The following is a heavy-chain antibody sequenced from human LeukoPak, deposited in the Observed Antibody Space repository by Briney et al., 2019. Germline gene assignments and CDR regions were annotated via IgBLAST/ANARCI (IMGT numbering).Heavy chain of an antibody. D-gene: IGHD1-26*01. CDR1: GGSISSYY. CDR3: ARRRVGATRSYAFDI. Sequence: SETLSLTCTVSGGSISSYYWNWIRQPPGKGLEWIGYIYNSGSTNNNPSLKSRVTISVDTSKKQFSLKLSSVTAADTAVYYCARRRVGATRSYAFDIWGQGTMVTVSS. CDR2: IYNSGST. V-gene: IGHV4-59*12. J-gene: IGHJ3*02.